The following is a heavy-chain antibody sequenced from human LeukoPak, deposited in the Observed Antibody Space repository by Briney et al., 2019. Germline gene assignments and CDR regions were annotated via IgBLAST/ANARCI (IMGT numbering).Heavy chain of an antibody. CDR1: GFTFSSYS. V-gene: IGHV3-48*01. J-gene: IGHJ2*01. D-gene: IGHD4-17*01. Sequence: GGSLRLSCAASGFTFSSYSMNWVRQAPGKGLEWVSYISSSSSTIYYADSVKGRFTISRDNAKNSLYLQMNSLRAEDTAVYYCARDYDGDYGIRYFDLWGRGTLVTVSS. CDR3: ARDYDGDYGIRYFDL. CDR2: ISSSSSTI.